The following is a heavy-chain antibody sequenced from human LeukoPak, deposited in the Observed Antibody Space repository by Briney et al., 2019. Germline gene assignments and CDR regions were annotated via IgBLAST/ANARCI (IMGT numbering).Heavy chain of an antibody. V-gene: IGHV4-39*07. J-gene: IGHJ4*02. Sequence: SETLSLTCTVSGGPISSSSYYWGWIRQPPGKGLEWIGEINHSGSTNYNPSLKSRVTISVDTSKNQFSLKLSSVTAADTAVYYCARAYYYGSGSLDYWGQGTLVTVSS. CDR2: INHSGST. CDR1: GGPISSSSYY. D-gene: IGHD3-10*01. CDR3: ARAYYYGSGSLDY.